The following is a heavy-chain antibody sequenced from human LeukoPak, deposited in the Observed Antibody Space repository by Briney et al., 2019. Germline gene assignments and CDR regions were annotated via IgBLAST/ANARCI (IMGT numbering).Heavy chain of an antibody. V-gene: IGHV3-33*07. J-gene: IGHJ4*02. D-gene: IGHD3-10*01. CDR1: GFTATRNY. CDR2: IWYDGSNK. Sequence: PGGSLRLSCVAAGFTATRNYMSWVRQAPGKGLEWVAVIWYDGSNKYYADSVKGRFTISRDNSKNTLYLQMNSLRAEDTAVYYCARGTDQITMVRGSQKPLEYWGQGTLVIVSS. CDR3: ARGTDQITMVRGSQKPLEY.